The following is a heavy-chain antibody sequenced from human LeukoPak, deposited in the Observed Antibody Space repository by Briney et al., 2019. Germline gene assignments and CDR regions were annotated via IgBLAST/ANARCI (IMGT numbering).Heavy chain of an antibody. D-gene: IGHD6-13*01. CDR3: ARRSGAAAMVY. CDR1: GGSFSDYY. V-gene: IGHV4-34*01. J-gene: IGHJ4*02. Sequence: SETLSLTCAVYGGSFSDYYWSWIRQPPGKGLEWIGEINPTGSTNYNPSLKSRVTISVDTSKNQFSLKLSSVTAADTAVYYCARRSGAAAMVYWGQGTLATVSS. CDR2: INPTGST.